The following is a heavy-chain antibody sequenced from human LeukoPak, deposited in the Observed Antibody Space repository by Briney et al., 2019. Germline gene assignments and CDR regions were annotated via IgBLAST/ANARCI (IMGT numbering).Heavy chain of an antibody. Sequence: GGSLRLSCAAPGFTFSNYAMSWVRQAPGKGLEWVSAISGSGGSTYYADSVKGRFTISRDNSKNTLYLQMNSLRAEDTAVYYCAKGYDYVWGSYRSQFDYWGQGTLVTVSS. D-gene: IGHD3-16*02. J-gene: IGHJ4*02. CDR1: GFTFSNYA. CDR2: ISGSGGST. CDR3: AKGYDYVWGSYRSQFDY. V-gene: IGHV3-23*01.